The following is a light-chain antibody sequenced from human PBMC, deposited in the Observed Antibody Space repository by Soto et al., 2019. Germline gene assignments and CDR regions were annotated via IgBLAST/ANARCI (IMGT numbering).Light chain of an antibody. CDR3: QSSDSSLSAPYV. CDR1: SSNIGAGYD. Sequence: QSVLTQPPSVSGAPGQRVTISCTGSSSNIGAGYDVHWYQHLPGTAPKLLIYDNSNRPSGVPDRFSGSKSGTSASLAITGLQAEDEADYYCQSSDSSLSAPYVFGTGTKVTVL. V-gene: IGLV1-40*01. J-gene: IGLJ1*01. CDR2: DNS.